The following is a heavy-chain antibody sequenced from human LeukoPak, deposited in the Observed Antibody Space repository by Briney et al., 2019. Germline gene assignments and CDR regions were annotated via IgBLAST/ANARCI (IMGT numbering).Heavy chain of an antibody. J-gene: IGHJ3*02. CDR1: GFTFSSYP. Sequence: GGSLRLSCAASGFTFSSYPMNWVRQAPGKGLEWVSYIRGSSSPIYYADSVKGRFIISRDNAKNSLYLQMNSLRAEDTAMCFCARDNNRGGALDIWGQGTMVTVSS. V-gene: IGHV3-48*01. D-gene: IGHD1-14*01. CDR2: IRGSSSPI. CDR3: ARDNNRGGALDI.